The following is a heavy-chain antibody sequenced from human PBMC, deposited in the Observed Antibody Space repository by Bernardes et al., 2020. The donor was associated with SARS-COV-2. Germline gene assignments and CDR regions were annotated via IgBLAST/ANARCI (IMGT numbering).Heavy chain of an antibody. D-gene: IGHD2-2*01. J-gene: IGHJ4*02. CDR2: ISAEGTGI. V-gene: IGHV3-74*03. CDR3: AGTSTTCCDY. Sequence: GGSLRLSCAASEITFSNYWMHWVRQAPGKGLIWVSRISAEGTGITYADSVKGRFTISRDNAKNTLYLQMNSLRVEDTGVYYCAGTSTTCCDYWGQGTLATVSS. CDR1: EITFSNYW.